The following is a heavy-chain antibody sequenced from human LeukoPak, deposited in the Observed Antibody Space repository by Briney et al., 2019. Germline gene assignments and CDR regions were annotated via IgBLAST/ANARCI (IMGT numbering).Heavy chain of an antibody. D-gene: IGHD1-1*01. J-gene: IGHJ4*02. CDR1: GVSIRSRSYY. Sequence: PSETLSLTCSLSGVSIRSRSYYWGWIRQPPGKGLEWIGEINHSGSTNYNPSPKSRVTISVDTSKNQFSLTLTSVTAADTAVYYCARDNDIQVNDYGGQGTLVTVSS. CDR2: INHSGST. CDR3: ARDNDIQVNDY. V-gene: IGHV4-39*07.